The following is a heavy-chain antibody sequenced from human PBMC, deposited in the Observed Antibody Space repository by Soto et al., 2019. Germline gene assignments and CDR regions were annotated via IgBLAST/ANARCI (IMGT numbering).Heavy chain of an antibody. CDR3: ARQACLGANCYSNLFFDN. Sequence: GESLKISCKASGYKFTGYWIGWVRQMPGKGLEWMGIIYPGDSDTRYSPSFDGHVTISVDKSTNTAYLQWSGLKASDTAIYYCARQACLGANCYSNLFFDNWGQGTLVTVSS. CDR2: IYPGDSDT. CDR1: GYKFTGYW. V-gene: IGHV5-51*01. D-gene: IGHD2-15*01. J-gene: IGHJ4*02.